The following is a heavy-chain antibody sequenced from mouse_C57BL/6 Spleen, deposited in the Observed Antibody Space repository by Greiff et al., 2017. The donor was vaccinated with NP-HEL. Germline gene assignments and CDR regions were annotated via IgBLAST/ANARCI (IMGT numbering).Heavy chain of an antibody. CDR1: GFSLTSYG. CDR2: IWRGGST. V-gene: IGHV2-5*01. J-gene: IGHJ4*01. D-gene: IGHD1-1*01. Sequence: VQLQQSGPGLVQPSQSLSITCTVSGFSLTSYGVHWVRQSPGQGLEWLGVIWRGGSTDYNAAFMSRLSITKDNSKSQVFFKMNSLQADDTAIYYCAKPLNGSSYGAMDYWGQGTSVTVSS. CDR3: AKPLNGSSYGAMDY.